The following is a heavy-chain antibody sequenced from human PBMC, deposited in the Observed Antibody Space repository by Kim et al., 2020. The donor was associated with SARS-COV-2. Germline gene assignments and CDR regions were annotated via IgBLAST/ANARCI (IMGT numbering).Heavy chain of an antibody. D-gene: IGHD3-22*01. V-gene: IGHV3-30-3*01. CDR3: HKTYYYDSSGYYTRGDFDY. Sequence: GGSLRLSCAASGFTFSSYAMHWVRQAPGKGLEWVAVISYDGSNKYYADSVKGRFTISRDNSKNTLYLQMNSLRAEDTAVYYCHKTYYYDSSGYYTRGDFDYWGQGTLVTVSS. J-gene: IGHJ4*02. CDR1: GFTFSSYA. CDR2: ISYDGSNK.